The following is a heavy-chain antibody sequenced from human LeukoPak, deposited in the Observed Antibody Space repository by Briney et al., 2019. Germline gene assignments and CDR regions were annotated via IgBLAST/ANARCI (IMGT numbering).Heavy chain of an antibody. CDR1: GGSISSFY. D-gene: IGHD3-22*01. V-gene: IGHV4-4*07. J-gene: IGHJ3*02. CDR3: ARVRYSSGYYYVRTSDAFDI. CDR2: IYTSGST. Sequence: SETLSLTCTVSGGSISSFYWSWIRQPAGKGLEWIGRIYTSGSTHYNPSLKSRVTMSVDTSKNQFSLKLSSVTAADTAVYYCARVRYSSGYYYVRTSDAFDIWGQGTMVTVSS.